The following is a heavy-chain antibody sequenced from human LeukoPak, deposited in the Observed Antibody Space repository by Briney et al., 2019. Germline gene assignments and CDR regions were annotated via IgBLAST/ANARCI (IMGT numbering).Heavy chain of an antibody. V-gene: IGHV1-2*02. CDR3: ARDLLGYNSDY. J-gene: IGHJ4*02. CDR1: GYTFTGDY. D-gene: IGHD5-24*01. CDR2: INPNSGGT. Sequence: GASVKVSCKXSGYTFTGDYMHWVPQAPGQGLEWMGWINPNSGGTNYAQKFQGRVTMTRDTSISTAYMELSRLRSDDTAVYYCARDLLGYNSDYWGQGTLVTVSS.